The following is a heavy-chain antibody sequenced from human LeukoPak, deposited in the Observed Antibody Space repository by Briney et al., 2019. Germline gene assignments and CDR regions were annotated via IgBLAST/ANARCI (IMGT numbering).Heavy chain of an antibody. CDR3: AREEGPYFDF. Sequence: GGSLRLSCAASGCTFQDHGMSWVRQAPGKWLEWVSALNWNGDNRGYADSVKGRFTISRDNAKKSLYLQMNSLTAEDTAYYYCAREEGPYFDFWGQGTLVTVSS. J-gene: IGHJ4*02. CDR2: LNWNGDNR. V-gene: IGHV3-20*04. CDR1: GCTFQDHG.